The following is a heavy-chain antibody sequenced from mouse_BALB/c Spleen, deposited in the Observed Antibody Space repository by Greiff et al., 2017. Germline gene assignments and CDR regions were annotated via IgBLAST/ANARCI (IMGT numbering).Heavy chain of an antibody. CDR1: GYSITSDYA. CDR3: ARGYRYDEAWFAY. V-gene: IGHV3-2*02. CDR2: ISYSGST. J-gene: IGHJ3*01. D-gene: IGHD2-14*01. Sequence: EVQLQESGPGLVKPSQSLSLTCTVTGYSITSDYAWNWIRQFPGNKLEWMGYISYSGSTSYNPSLKSRISITRDTSKNQFFLQLNSVTTEDTATYYCARGYRYDEAWFAYWGQGTLVTVSA.